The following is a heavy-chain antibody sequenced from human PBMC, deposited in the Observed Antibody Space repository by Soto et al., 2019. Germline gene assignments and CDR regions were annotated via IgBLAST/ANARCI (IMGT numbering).Heavy chain of an antibody. V-gene: IGHV4-4*07. CDR2: IYTSGST. CDR3: ARERPQVTTSRGWFDP. J-gene: IGHJ5*02. Sequence: TVSGGSISSYYWSWIRQPAGKGLEWIGRIYTSGSTNYNPSLKSRVTMSVDTSKNQFSLKLSSVTAADTAVYYCARERPQVTTSRGWFDPWGQGTLVTVSS. CDR1: GGSISSYY. D-gene: IGHD4-17*01.